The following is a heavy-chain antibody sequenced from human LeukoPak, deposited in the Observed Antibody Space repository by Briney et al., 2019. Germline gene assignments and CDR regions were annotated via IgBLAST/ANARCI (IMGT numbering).Heavy chain of an antibody. V-gene: IGHV3-48*01. CDR3: TRGPGYDYVWGTCRADY. J-gene: IGHJ4*02. D-gene: IGHD3-16*02. Sequence: GGSLRLSCAASGFTFSSYRMNWVRQAPGKGLEWISFIDSTSTTIYYADSVKGRFTISRDNSKNTLYLQMGSLRPEDMAVYFCTRGPGYDYVWGTCRADYWGQGTLVTVSS. CDR1: GFTFSSYR. CDR2: IDSTSTTI.